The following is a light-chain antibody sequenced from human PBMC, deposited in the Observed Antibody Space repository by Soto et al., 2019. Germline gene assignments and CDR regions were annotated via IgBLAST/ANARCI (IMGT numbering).Light chain of an antibody. J-gene: IGKJ1*01. CDR1: QSISSY. Sequence: DIQITQSPPSLSSSLLDRVTITCRASQSISSYLNWYQHKPGKAPNLLIYAATTLQSGVPSRFSGSGSGTDFTLTISSLQPEDFATYYCQQSYSNPRTFGQGTKVDIK. CDR2: AAT. CDR3: QQSYSNPRT. V-gene: IGKV1-39*01.